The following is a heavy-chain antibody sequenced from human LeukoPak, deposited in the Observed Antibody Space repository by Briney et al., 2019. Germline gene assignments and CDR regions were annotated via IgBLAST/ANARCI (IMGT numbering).Heavy chain of an antibody. J-gene: IGHJ1*01. CDR2: IFSGGET. D-gene: IGHD3-10*01. CDR3: ARDTDYYGSGRQGYFDH. Sequence: GGSLRLACAASGFSISDNFMGWVRQTPGKGLEWVSLIFSGGETYSADSVKGRFAISKDNSKNTLHLQMNSLRVEDTAMYYCARDTDYYGSGRQGYFDHWGQGTLVTVSS. CDR1: GFSISDNF. V-gene: IGHV3-66*01.